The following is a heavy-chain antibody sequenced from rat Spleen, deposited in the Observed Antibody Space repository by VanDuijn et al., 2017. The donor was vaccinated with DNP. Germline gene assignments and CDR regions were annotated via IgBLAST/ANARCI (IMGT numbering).Heavy chain of an antibody. Sequence: EVQLVESGGGLVQPGRSLKLSCAASGFTFSTYDMTWVRQAPKKGLEWVASITPSGGNTYFPDSVKGRFTISRNNAKNTLYLQMDSLRSEDTATYYCARVQLGYYALDAWGQGTSVTVSS. CDR1: GFTFSTYD. V-gene: IGHV5S13*01. D-gene: IGHD5-1*01. CDR3: ARVQLGYYALDA. CDR2: ITPSGGNT. J-gene: IGHJ4*01.